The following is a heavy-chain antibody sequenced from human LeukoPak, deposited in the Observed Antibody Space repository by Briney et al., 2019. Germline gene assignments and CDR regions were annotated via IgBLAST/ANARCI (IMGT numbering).Heavy chain of an antibody. CDR1: GYTFTSYY. Sequence: ASVKVSCKASGYTFTSYYIHWVRQAPGQGLEWMGLINPSGGSTNYAQKFQGRVTMTRDTSTSTAYMELRSLRSDDTAVYYCARGLEWLTRRHTWFDPWGQGTLVTVSS. D-gene: IGHD3-3*01. J-gene: IGHJ5*02. V-gene: IGHV1-46*01. CDR2: INPSGGST. CDR3: ARGLEWLTRRHTWFDP.